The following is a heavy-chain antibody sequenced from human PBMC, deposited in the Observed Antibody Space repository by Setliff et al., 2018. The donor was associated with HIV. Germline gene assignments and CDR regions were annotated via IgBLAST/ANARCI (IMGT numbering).Heavy chain of an antibody. J-gene: IGHJ3*02. V-gene: IGHV4-39*07. CDR2: IYSSGST. CDR3: ARDTGISTTAPDAFDI. Sequence: SETLSLTCTVSGGSSSSRSYYWGWIRQPPGKGLEWIGSIYSSGSTFYNPSLKSRVTIPVDTSKNQFSLKLTPVTAADTAVYYCARDTGISTTAPDAFDIWGQGTKVTVSS. D-gene: IGHD4-17*01. CDR1: GGSSSSRSYY.